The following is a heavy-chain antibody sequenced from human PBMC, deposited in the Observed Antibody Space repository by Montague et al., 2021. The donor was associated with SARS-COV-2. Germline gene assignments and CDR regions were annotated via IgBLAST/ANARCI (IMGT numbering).Heavy chain of an antibody. Sequence: SETLSLTCTVSNTSISSYYWSWIRQPPGKGLEWIGYAKNTGTTNYNPSLKSRVTISVDISKKQISLTLKSMTAADTAVYYCAGQGGNFYGSGSSGLYYYGMDVWGQGTTVTVSS. CDR1: NTSISSYY. CDR3: AGQGGNFYGSGSSGLYYYGMDV. V-gene: IGHV4-59*01. D-gene: IGHD3-10*01. CDR2: AKNTGTT. J-gene: IGHJ6*02.